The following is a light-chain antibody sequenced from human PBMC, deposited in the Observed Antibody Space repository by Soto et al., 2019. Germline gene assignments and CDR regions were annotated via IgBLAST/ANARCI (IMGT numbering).Light chain of an antibody. J-gene: IGKJ5*01. CDR3: QQANSFPIT. V-gene: IGKV1-12*01. Sequence: IQMTQSPSSVSASVGDRVTITCRASQGIRSWLAWYQQKPGTAPKLLIYAASTLQSGVPSRFSGSGSGTDFTLTISSLQPDDFATYYCQQANSFPITFGQGTRLEIK. CDR1: QGIRSW. CDR2: AAS.